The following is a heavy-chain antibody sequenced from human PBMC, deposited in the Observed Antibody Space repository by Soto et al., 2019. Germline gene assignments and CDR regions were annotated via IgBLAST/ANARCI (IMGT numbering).Heavy chain of an antibody. J-gene: IGHJ4*02. D-gene: IGHD5-18*01. V-gene: IGHV4-34*01. CDR2: INHRGST. CDR1: GGSFSDHF. Sequence: QVQLQQWVAGLLKPSETLSLTCGVYGGSFSDHFWSWIRQSPGKELEWIGEINHRGSTNYNPSLKSRVAIAVDPSKTQFSLYLRSVTAADTAVYYCGRGRGGYSYGGLDSWGQGTLVTVSS. CDR3: GRGRGGYSYGGLDS.